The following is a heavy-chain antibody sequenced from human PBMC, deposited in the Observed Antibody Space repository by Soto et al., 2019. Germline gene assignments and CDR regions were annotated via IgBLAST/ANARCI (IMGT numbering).Heavy chain of an antibody. Sequence: ASVKVSCKASGYTFTSYYMHWVRQAPGQGLEWMGIINPSGGSTSYAQKFQGRVTMTRDTSTSTVYMELSSLRSEDTALYYCARDYYDSSGPPLYGMDVWGQGTTVTVSS. CDR3: ARDYYDSSGPPLYGMDV. D-gene: IGHD3-22*01. CDR2: INPSGGST. CDR1: GYTFTSYY. J-gene: IGHJ6*02. V-gene: IGHV1-46*01.